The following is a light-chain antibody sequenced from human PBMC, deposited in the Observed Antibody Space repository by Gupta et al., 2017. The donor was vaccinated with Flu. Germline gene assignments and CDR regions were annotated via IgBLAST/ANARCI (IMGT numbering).Light chain of an antibody. CDR2: NVT. Sequence: QSVLTQPRSVSGSPGQSVIISCTGTTSVAGGYYYVSCYQQHTGKAPNLIIYNVTKRPSGVPDRFSGSKSGNTACLAVSGLQAEDEADYFCCSYARSPYVVLGGGTKLTVL. CDR3: CSYARSPYVV. V-gene: IGLV2-11*01. J-gene: IGLJ2*01. CDR1: TSVAGGYYY.